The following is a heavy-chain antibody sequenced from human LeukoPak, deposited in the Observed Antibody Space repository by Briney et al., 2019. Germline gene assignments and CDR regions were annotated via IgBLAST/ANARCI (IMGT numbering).Heavy chain of an antibody. J-gene: IGHJ4*02. V-gene: IGHV4-34*01. CDR2: INHSGST. Sequence: SETLSLTCAVYGGSFSGYYWSWIRQPPGKGLEWIGEINHSGSTNYNPSLKSRVTISVDTSKNQFSLKLSSVTAADTAVYYCARVRSGYYPDYWGQGTLVTVSS. D-gene: IGHD3-22*01. CDR1: GGSFSGYY. CDR3: ARVRSGYYPDY.